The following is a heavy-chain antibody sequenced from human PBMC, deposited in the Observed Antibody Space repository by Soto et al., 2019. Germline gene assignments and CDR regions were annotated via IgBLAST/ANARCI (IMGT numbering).Heavy chain of an antibody. CDR1: GYTFTSYY. CDR3: ARAKTYCSGGSCYPGTGIDFDI. CDR2: INPSGGST. Sequence: QVQLVQSGAEVKKPGASVKVSCKASGYTFTSYYMHWVRQAPGQGLEWMGIINPSGGSTSYAQKFEGRVTMTRDTSTSTVYMELSSLRSEDTAVYYCARAKTYCSGGSCYPGTGIDFDIWGQGTMVTVSS. V-gene: IGHV1-46*01. D-gene: IGHD2-15*01. J-gene: IGHJ3*02.